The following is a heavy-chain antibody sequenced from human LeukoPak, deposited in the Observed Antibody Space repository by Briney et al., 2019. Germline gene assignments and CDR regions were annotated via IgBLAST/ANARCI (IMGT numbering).Heavy chain of an antibody. CDR2: IKQDGSEK. V-gene: IGHV3-7*01. J-gene: IGHJ4*02. Sequence: GGSLRLSCAASGFTFSSYWRSWVRQAPGKGLEWVANIKQDGSEKYYVDSVKGRFTISRDNAKNSLYLQMNSLRAEDTAVYYCARSSMYYYDSSGYYYWGQGTLVTVSS. CDR3: ARSSMYYYDSSGYYY. CDR1: GFTFSSYW. D-gene: IGHD3-22*01.